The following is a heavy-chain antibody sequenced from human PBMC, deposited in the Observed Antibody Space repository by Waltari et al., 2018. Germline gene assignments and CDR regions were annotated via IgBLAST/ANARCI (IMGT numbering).Heavy chain of an antibody. CDR1: GFDFSDYD. Sequence: EVRLAESGGGLVKPGGSLRLSCTASGFDFSDYDMNWVQQAPGTGLEWVSSIGGTHSNILYADSVKGRFTVSRDNAKNSLYFQMDNLRAEDSGLYYCTRDLYGSGGDWFDPWGQGTLVTVSS. CDR3: TRDLYGSGGDWFDP. V-gene: IGHV3-21*01. CDR2: IGGTHSNI. D-gene: IGHD3-10*01. J-gene: IGHJ5*02.